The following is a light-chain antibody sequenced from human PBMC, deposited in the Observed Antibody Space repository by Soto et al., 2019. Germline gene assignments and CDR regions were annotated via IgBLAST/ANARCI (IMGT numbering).Light chain of an antibody. CDR2: DAS. CDR3: QQRSNWPWX. Sequence: EIVLTQSPATLSLSPGERATLSCRASQSVSSYLAWYQQKPGQAPRLLIYDASNRATGIPARFSGSGSGTDFTLTISSLEPEDFAVYYCQQRSNWPWXFGQGNKVDI. J-gene: IGKJ1*01. V-gene: IGKV3-11*01. CDR1: QSVSSY.